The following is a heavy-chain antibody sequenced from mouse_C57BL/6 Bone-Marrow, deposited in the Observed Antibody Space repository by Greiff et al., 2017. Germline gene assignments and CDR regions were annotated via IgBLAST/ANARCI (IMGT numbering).Heavy chain of an antibody. J-gene: IGHJ4*01. Sequence: EVQLVESGGGLVKPGGSLKLSCAASGFTFSSYAMSWVRQTPAKRLEWVATISDGGSYTYYPDNVKGRFTISRDNAKNNLYLQMSHLKSEDTAMYYCARVLYYGSTYYAMDYWGQGTSGTVSS. CDR1: GFTFSSYA. CDR3: ARVLYYGSTYYAMDY. CDR2: ISDGGSYT. D-gene: IGHD1-1*01. V-gene: IGHV5-4*01.